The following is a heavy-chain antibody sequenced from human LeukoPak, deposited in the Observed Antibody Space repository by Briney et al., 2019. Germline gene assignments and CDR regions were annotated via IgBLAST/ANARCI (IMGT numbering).Heavy chain of an antibody. J-gene: IGHJ5*02. CDR1: GGSISSSSYY. CDR3: ARRVDSGAAAAGTVSVWYDP. V-gene: IGHV4-61*05. CDR2: IYYSGST. D-gene: IGHD6-13*01. Sequence: SETLSLTCTVSGGSISSSSYYWSWIRQPPGKGLEWIGYIYYSGSTNYNPSLKSRVTISVDTSKNQFSLKLSSVTAADTAVYYCARRVDSGAAAAGTVSVWYDPWGQGTLVTVSS.